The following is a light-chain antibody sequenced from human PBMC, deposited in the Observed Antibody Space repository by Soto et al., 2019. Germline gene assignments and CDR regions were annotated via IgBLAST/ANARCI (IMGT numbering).Light chain of an antibody. CDR2: DNN. CDR1: SSNIGNNY. V-gene: IGLV1-51*01. Sequence: QAVVTQPPSVSAAPGQKVTISCSGSSSNIGNNYVSWYQHLPGTAPKLLIYDNNKRPSGIPDRFSDSKSGTSATLGITGLQTGDEADYYCGAWDSSLSAVVFGGGTKVTVL. J-gene: IGLJ2*01. CDR3: GAWDSSLSAVV.